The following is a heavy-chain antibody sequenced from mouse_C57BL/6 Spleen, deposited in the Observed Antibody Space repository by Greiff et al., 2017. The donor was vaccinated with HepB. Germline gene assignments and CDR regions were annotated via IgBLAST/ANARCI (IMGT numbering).Heavy chain of an antibody. Sequence: EVHLVESGGGLVKPGGSLKLSCAASGFTFSDYGMHWVRQAPEKGLEWVAYISSVSSTIYYADTVKGRSTISRYNAKNSLFLPMTSLRSKETAMYFCAREPPWFAYWGQGTRVTVSA. J-gene: IGHJ3*01. CDR2: ISSVSSTI. CDR1: GFTFSDYG. CDR3: AREPPWFAY. V-gene: IGHV5-17*01.